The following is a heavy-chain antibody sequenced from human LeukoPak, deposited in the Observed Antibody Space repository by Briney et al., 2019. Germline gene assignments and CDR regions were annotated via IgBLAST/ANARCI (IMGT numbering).Heavy chain of an antibody. CDR3: AKRYTSGWYYFDY. J-gene: IGHJ4*02. CDR2: ISYDGSIK. V-gene: IGHV3-30*18. D-gene: IGHD6-19*01. CDR1: GFTFSSYG. Sequence: GGSLRLSCAASGFTFSSYGMHWVRQAPGKGLEWVAVISYDGSIKYYADSVKGRFTISRDNSKNTLYLEMSSLRAEDTAVYHCAKRYTSGWYYFDYWGQGTLVTVSS.